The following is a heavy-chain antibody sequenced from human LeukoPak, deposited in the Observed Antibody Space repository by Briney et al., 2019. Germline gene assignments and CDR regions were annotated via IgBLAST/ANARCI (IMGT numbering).Heavy chain of an antibody. Sequence: PGGSLRLSCAASGFTFSGYAMHWVRQAPGKGLEWVAVIWHDGSNRYYADSVKGRFTISRDNSKNTLYLQMSSLRAEDTAVYYCAKDTSQSRDYFDKWGQGTLVTVSS. CDR3: AKDTSQSRDYFDK. V-gene: IGHV3-33*06. CDR2: IWHDGSNR. D-gene: IGHD3-16*01. CDR1: GFTFSGYA. J-gene: IGHJ4*02.